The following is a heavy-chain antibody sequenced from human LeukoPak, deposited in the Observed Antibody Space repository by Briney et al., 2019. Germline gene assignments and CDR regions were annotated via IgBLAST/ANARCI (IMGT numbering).Heavy chain of an antibody. V-gene: IGHV1-18*01. CDR3: ARDPTNTSGRYAYFDY. J-gene: IGHJ4*02. D-gene: IGHD6-19*01. CDR1: GYTFTHHG. Sequence: GASVRVSCKASGYTFTHHGITWVRQAPGQGLEWLGWISAYNGDTNYAQKFQGRVTLTTDTSTSTAYMELRSPRSDDTAVYYCARDPTNTSGRYAYFDYWGQGTLVTVSS. CDR2: ISAYNGDT.